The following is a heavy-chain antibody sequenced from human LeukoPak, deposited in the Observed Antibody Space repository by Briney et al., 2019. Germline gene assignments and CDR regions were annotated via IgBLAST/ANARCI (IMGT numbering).Heavy chain of an antibody. CDR1: GYTFTGYF. V-gene: IGHV1-2*04. CDR2: IHPDSGGT. J-gene: IGHJ6*04. CDR3: ARCDYGDYPRRDTHGMDV. D-gene: IGHD4-17*01. Sequence: ASVKVSCKASGYTFTGYFIHWVRQAPGQGLEWMGWIHPDSGGTHYAQKFQAWVTMARDTSISTAYLEPTRLRSDDTAVYYCARCDYGDYPRRDTHGMDVWGKGTTVTVSS.